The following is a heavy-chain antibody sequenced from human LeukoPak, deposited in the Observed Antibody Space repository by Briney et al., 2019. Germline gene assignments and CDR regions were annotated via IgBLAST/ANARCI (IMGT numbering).Heavy chain of an antibody. J-gene: IGHJ2*01. CDR3: ARRAYYYDSSGYFPSNWYFDL. D-gene: IGHD3-22*01. CDR1: GGSLSSSSYY. Sequence: SETLSLTCTVSGGSLSSSSYYWGWIRPPPGKGLESIGSIYYSGSTYYNPSLKSRVTISVDTSKNQFSLKLSSVTAADTAVYYCARRAYYYDSSGYFPSNWYFDLWGRGTLVTVSS. CDR2: IYYSGST. V-gene: IGHV4-39*01.